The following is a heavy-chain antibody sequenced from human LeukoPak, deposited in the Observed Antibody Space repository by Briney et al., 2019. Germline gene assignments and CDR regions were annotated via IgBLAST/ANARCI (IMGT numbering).Heavy chain of an antibody. V-gene: IGHV1-8*01. J-gene: IGHJ6*03. Sequence: GASVKVSCKASGYTFTSYDINWVRQATGQGLEWMGWMNPNSGNTGYAQKFQGRVTMTRNTSISTAYMELSSLRSEDTAVYYCAREITMVRGVHYYYYMDVWGKGTTVTISS. CDR3: AREITMVRGVHYYYYMDV. D-gene: IGHD3-10*01. CDR1: GYTFTSYD. CDR2: MNPNSGNT.